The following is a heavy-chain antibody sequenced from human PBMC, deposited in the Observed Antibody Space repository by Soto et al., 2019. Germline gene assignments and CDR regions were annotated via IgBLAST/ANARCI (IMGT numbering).Heavy chain of an antibody. Sequence: QITLKESGPTLVKPTQTLTLTCTFSGFSLSTSGVGVGWIRQPPGKALEWLALIYWDDDKRYSPSLKSRLTSTKDTSKNHVVLTMTNMDPVDTATYYCAHRRPPYCSGGSCYSPEYFQHWGQGTLVTVSS. CDR2: IYWDDDK. J-gene: IGHJ1*01. CDR1: GFSLSTSGVG. D-gene: IGHD2-15*01. CDR3: AHRRPPYCSGGSCYSPEYFQH. V-gene: IGHV2-5*02.